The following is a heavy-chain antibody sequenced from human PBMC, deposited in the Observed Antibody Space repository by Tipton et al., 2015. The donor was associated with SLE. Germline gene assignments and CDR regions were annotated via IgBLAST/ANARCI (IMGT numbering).Heavy chain of an antibody. Sequence: TLSLTCTVSGASINTYYWSWVRQPPGKGLEWIGYIYDSGSTKYNPSLKSRVTISVDTSKNQFSLKLSSVTAADTAVYYCARDGFWTKHFDYWGQGTLVTVSS. V-gene: IGHV4-59*12. J-gene: IGHJ4*02. CDR3: ARDGFWTKHFDY. CDR1: GASINTYY. CDR2: IYDSGST. D-gene: IGHD3/OR15-3a*01.